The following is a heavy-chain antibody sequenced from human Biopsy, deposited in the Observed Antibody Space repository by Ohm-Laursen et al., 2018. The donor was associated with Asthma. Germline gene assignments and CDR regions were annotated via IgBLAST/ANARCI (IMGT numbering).Heavy chain of an antibody. V-gene: IGHV4-61*01. D-gene: IGHD6-19*01. CDR1: GGSVSSGSYY. CDR2: IYYSGST. J-gene: IGHJ6*02. CDR3: ARDGSSVAGTPYGMDV. Sequence: VTLSLTCTVSGGSVSSGSYYWSWIRQPPGKGLEWIGYIYYSGSTNYNPSLKSRVTISVDTSKNQFSLKLSSVTAADTAVYYCARDGSSVAGTPYGMDVWGQGTTVTVSS.